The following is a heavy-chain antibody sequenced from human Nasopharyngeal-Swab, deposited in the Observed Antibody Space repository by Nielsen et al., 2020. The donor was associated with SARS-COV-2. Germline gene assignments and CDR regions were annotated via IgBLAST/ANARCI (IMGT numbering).Heavy chain of an antibody. CDR2: ISYDGSNK. J-gene: IGHJ4*02. D-gene: IGHD1-26*01. Sequence: GGSLRLSCAASGFTFSSYGMHWVRQAPGKGLEWVAVISYDGSNKYYADSVKGRFTISRDNSKNTLYLQMNSLRAEDTAVYYCAKDGGYWFDYWGQGTLVTVSS. CDR3: AKDGGYWFDY. CDR1: GFTFSSYG. V-gene: IGHV3-30*18.